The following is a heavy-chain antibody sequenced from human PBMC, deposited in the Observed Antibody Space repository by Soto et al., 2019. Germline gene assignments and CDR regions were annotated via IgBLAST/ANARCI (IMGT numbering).Heavy chain of an antibody. Sequence: SETLSLTCTVSGGSISSYYWSWIRQPPGKGLEWIGYIYYSGSTNYNPPLKSRVTISVDTSKNQFSLKLSSVTAADTAVYYCARRRVGDFDYWGQGTLVTVSS. CDR1: GGSISSYY. V-gene: IGHV4-59*01. CDR2: IYYSGST. CDR3: ARRRVGDFDY. J-gene: IGHJ4*02. D-gene: IGHD1-26*01.